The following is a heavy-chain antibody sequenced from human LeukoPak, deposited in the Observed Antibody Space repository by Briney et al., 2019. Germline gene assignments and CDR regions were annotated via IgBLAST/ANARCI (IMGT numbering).Heavy chain of an antibody. CDR1: GGSISSGVYY. V-gene: IGHV4-31*03. J-gene: IGHJ5*02. CDR3: ARDRRITMVRGVINWFDP. Sequence: PSETLSLTCTVSGGSISSGVYYWSWIRQHPGKGLEWIGYIYYSGSTYYNPSLKSRVTISVDTSKNQFSLKLSSVTAADTAVYYCARDRRITMVRGVINWFDPWGQGTLVTVSS. D-gene: IGHD3-10*01. CDR2: IYYSGST.